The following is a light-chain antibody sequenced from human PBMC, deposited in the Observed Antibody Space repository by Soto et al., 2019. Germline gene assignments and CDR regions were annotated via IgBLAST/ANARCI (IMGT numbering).Light chain of an antibody. V-gene: IGKV3-15*01. CDR1: QSVSSN. Sequence: EIVMTQSPATLSLSPGERATLSCRASQSVSSNLAWYQQKHGQAPRLLIYCAFTRATGITARWSGSGSGTEFTLTISSLQYEDFAVYYCQQYNSWPPWTFGQGTKVEIK. CDR3: QQYNSWPPWT. CDR2: CAF. J-gene: IGKJ1*01.